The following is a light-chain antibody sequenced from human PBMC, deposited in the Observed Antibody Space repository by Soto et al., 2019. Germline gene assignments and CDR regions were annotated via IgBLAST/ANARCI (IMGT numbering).Light chain of an antibody. J-gene: IGLJ1*01. CDR1: STNVGRINF. V-gene: IGLV2-14*01. CDR3: SSDTTRSSYV. Sequence: QSALTQPASVSGSPGQSITISCTGTSTNVGRINFVSWFQQHPGKAPKLLIYEVTKRPSGVSNRFSGSKSGNTASLTISGLQTEDEAYYYASSDTTRSSYVFGTGTKLTVL. CDR2: EVT.